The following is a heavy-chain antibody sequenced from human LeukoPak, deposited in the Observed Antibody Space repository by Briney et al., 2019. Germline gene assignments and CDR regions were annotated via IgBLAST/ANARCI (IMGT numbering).Heavy chain of an antibody. J-gene: IGHJ4*02. V-gene: IGHV1-18*01. D-gene: IGHD6-6*01. CDR1: GYDFINYG. Sequence: GASVKVSCKASGYDFINYGISWVRQAPGQGGGWMGWRSIYNGNTDYKLQGRVTMTTYTYTSTAYMEVRSLRSDDTAVYYCARGGPFPSGSSSREYYLDYWGQGTLVTVSS. CDR3: ARGGPFPSGSSSREYYLDY. CDR2: RSIYNGNT.